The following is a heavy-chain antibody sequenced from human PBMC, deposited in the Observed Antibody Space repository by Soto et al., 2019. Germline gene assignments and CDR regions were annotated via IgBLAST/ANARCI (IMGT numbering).Heavy chain of an antibody. CDR1: GFTFSSYW. CDR2: ISSSGSTI. J-gene: IGHJ4*02. D-gene: IGHD3-10*01. CDR3: ARSPPLWRVFTYYFDY. V-gene: IGHV3-48*04. Sequence: PGESLKISCAASGFTFSSYWMHWVRQAPGKGLEWVSYISSSGSTIYYADSVKGRFTISRDNAKNSLYLQMNSLRAEDTAVYYCARSPPLWRVFTYYFDYWGQGTLVTV.